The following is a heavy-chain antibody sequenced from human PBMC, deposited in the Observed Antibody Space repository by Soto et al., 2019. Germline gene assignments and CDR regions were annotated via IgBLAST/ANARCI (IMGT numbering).Heavy chain of an antibody. CDR3: ATLRYCSSTSCYAGWFDP. J-gene: IGHJ5*02. Sequence: GGSLRLSCAASGFTFSTYSMNWVRQAPGKGLEWVSYISSSSSTIYYADSVKGRFTISRDNAKNSLYLQMNSLRAEDTAVYYCATLRYCSSTSCYAGWFDPWGQGTLVTVSS. V-gene: IGHV3-48*01. D-gene: IGHD2-2*01. CDR1: GFTFSTYS. CDR2: ISSSSSTI.